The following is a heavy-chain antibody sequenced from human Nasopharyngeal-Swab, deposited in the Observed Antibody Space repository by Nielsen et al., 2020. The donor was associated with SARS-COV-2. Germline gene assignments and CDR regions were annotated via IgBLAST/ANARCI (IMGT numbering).Heavy chain of an antibody. CDR3: ARLGYGDYEADY. V-gene: IGHV4-59*08. D-gene: IGHD2-21*02. CDR2: IYSNGGT. J-gene: IGHJ4*02. CDR1: GGSISDYH. Sequence: GSLRLSCSVSGGSISDYHWSWIRQPPGKGLEWIGYIYSNGGTNYNPSFKSRLTTSVDTSKNQMSLRLRSATAADTAMYYCARLGYGDYEADYWGQGILVTVSS.